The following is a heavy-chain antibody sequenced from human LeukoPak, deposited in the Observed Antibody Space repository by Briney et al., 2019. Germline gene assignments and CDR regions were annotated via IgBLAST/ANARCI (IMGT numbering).Heavy chain of an antibody. CDR3: ARGSSSWRPHDY. CDR1: GFTFSSYS. CDR2: ISSSSSYI. D-gene: IGHD6-13*01. J-gene: IGHJ4*02. V-gene: IGHV3-21*01. Sequence: PGGSLRLSCAASGFTFSSYSMNWVRQAPGKGLEWVSSISSSSSYIYYADSVKGRFTISRDNAKNSLYLQMNSLRAEDTAVYYCARGSSSWRPHDYWGQGTLVTVSS.